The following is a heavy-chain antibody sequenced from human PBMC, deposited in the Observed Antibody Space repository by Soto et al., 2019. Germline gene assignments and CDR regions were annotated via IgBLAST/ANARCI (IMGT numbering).Heavy chain of an antibody. CDR1: GYTFTSYG. Sequence: ASVEVSCKASGYTFTSYGISWVRQAPGQGLEWMGGIIPIFGTANYAQKFQGRVTITADESTSTAYMELSSLRSEDTAVYYCARGIVVVVAATSGNYYYGMDVWGQGTTVTVSS. D-gene: IGHD2-15*01. V-gene: IGHV1-69*13. J-gene: IGHJ6*02. CDR3: ARGIVVVVAATSGNYYYGMDV. CDR2: IIPIFGTA.